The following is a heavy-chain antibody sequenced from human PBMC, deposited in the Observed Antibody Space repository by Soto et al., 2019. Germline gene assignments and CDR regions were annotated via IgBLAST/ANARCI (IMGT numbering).Heavy chain of an antibody. D-gene: IGHD1-26*01. Sequence: SETLSLTCTVSGGSISSGIYCLICMRQNPWRGLEWIGHIYYSGSTYYNPSLKSRVSISVDTSKNQFSLKLTSVTAADTAVYYCARVARGRVVGATPPCFDYWGQGTRVTVSS. CDR1: GGSISSGIYC. J-gene: IGHJ4*02. V-gene: IGHV4-31*03. CDR2: IYYSGST. CDR3: ARVARGRVVGATPPCFDY.